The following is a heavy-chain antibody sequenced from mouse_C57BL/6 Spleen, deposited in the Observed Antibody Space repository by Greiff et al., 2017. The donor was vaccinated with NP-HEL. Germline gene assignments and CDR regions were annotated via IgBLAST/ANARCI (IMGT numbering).Heavy chain of an antibody. CDR2: IHPNSGST. CDR3: ARAGVRYGNPAWFAY. Sequence: QVQLKQPGAELVKPGASVKLSCKASGYTFTSYWMHWVKQRPGQGLEWIGMIHPNSGSTNYNEKFKGKATLTVDTSSSTAYMELHSLTSEDSAVYFCARAGVRYGNPAWFAYWGQGTLVTVSA. V-gene: IGHV1-64*01. D-gene: IGHD2-1*01. CDR1: GYTFTSYW. J-gene: IGHJ3*01.